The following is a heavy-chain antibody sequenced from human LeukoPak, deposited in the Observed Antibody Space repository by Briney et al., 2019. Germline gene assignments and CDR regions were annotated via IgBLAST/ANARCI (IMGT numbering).Heavy chain of an antibody. D-gene: IGHD7-27*01. Sequence: GGSLRLSCAASGFTFSSYCMHWVRQAPGKGLVWVSRINSDGSYTTCADSVKGRFTISRDNAKNTLYLQMNSLRAEDTAVYYCARVNGGYGGGYDYWGQGTLVTVSS. CDR3: ARVNGGYGGGYDY. V-gene: IGHV3-74*01. CDR1: GFTFSSYC. J-gene: IGHJ4*02. CDR2: INSDGSYT.